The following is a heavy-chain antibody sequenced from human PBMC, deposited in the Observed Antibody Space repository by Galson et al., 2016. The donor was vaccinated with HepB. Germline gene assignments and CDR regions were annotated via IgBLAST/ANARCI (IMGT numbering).Heavy chain of an antibody. V-gene: IGHV4-31*03. Sequence: TLSLTCPVSGDSISNDGNYWSWTRQHPGKGLEFIGYIYHSGSTYYNPSLRSRVTISVDTSENPFSLKLSSVTAADPAVYYCARYFDHWGQGILVTVSS. CDR2: IYHSGST. CDR1: GDSISNDGNY. CDR3: ARYFDH. J-gene: IGHJ4*02.